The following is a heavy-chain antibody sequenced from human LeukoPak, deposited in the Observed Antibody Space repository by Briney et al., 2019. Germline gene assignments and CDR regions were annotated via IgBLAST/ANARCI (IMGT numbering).Heavy chain of an antibody. CDR2: IYSGGST. J-gene: IGHJ4*02. D-gene: IGHD6-19*01. CDR3: ARDRAVASFDY. Sequence: GGSLRLSCAASGCTVSSNYMSWVRQAPGKGLEWGSVIYSGGSTYYADSVKGRFTISRDNSKNTLYLQMNSLRAEDTAVYYCARDRAVASFDYWGQGTLVTVSS. V-gene: IGHV3-66*01. CDR1: GCTVSSNY.